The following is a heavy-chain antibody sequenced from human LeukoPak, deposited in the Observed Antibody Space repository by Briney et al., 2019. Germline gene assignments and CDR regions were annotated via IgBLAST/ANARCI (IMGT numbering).Heavy chain of an antibody. Sequence: PGGSLRLSCAASGFTFDDYGMSWVRQAPGKGLEWVSGINWNGGSTGYADSGKGRLTISRDNAKNSLYLQMNSLRAEDTALYYCARGGVQDPLDYWGQGTLVTVSS. J-gene: IGHJ4*02. CDR2: INWNGGST. V-gene: IGHV3-20*04. CDR1: GFTFDDYG. D-gene: IGHD3-16*01. CDR3: ARGGVQDPLDY.